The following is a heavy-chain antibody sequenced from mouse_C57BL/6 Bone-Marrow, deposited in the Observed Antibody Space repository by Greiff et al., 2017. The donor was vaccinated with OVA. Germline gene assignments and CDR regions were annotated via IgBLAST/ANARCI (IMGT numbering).Heavy chain of an antibody. CDR3: ARNPLYDYDVYYAMDY. Sequence: VKLVESGPGLVQPSQSLSITCTVSGFSLTSYGVHWVRQSPGKGLEWLGVIWSGGSTDYNAAFISRLSISKDNSKSQVFFKMNSLQADDTAIYYCARNPLYDYDVYYAMDYWGQGTSVTVSS. J-gene: IGHJ4*01. V-gene: IGHV2-2*01. D-gene: IGHD2-4*01. CDR1: GFSLTSYG. CDR2: IWSGGST.